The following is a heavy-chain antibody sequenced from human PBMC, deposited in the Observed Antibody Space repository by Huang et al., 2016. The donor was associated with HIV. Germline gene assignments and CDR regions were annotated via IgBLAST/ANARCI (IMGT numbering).Heavy chain of an antibody. CDR1: GGTFNTLA. D-gene: IGHD1-20*01. CDR3: AREGQTWYGKPIAAFEI. J-gene: IGHJ3*02. V-gene: IGHV1-69*10. CDR2: IVPLLSAT. Sequence: VQLVQSGAEVRRPGSSVRVSCRASGGTFNTLAFNWVRQAPGQGLEYMGGIVPLLSATNYAERVQDRLSISADKSTNTVYMELRSLRSADTGVFFCAREGQTWYGKPIAAFEIWGQGTTVIVSS.